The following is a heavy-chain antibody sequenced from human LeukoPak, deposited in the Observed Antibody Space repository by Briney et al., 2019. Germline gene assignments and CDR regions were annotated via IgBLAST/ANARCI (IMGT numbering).Heavy chain of an antibody. Sequence: GGSLRLSCAASGFTFSTYTMNWVRQAPGKGLEWVSSISSIGSTIYYADSVKGRFTISRDNAKNSLYLQMNSLRAEDTAIYYCAKVHRAYDYDSGSYYDSGFDYWGQEPWSPSPQ. CDR2: ISSIGSTI. J-gene: IGHJ4*01. CDR1: GFTFSTYT. V-gene: IGHV3-48*01. CDR3: AKVHRAYDYDSGSYYDSGFDY. D-gene: IGHD3-10*01.